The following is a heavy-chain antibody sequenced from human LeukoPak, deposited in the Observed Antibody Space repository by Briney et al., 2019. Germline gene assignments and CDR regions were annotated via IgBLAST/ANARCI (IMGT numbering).Heavy chain of an antibody. V-gene: IGHV3-21*01. CDR2: ISSSSSYI. CDR1: GFTFSSSD. J-gene: IGHJ4*02. D-gene: IGHD3-10*01. Sequence: GGSLRLSCAASGFTFSSSDMNWVRRAPGKGLEWVSSISSSSSYIYYADSVKGRFTISRDNAKNSLYLQMNSLRAEDTAVYYCAREIYGSGTYPFDYWGQGTLVTVSS. CDR3: AREIYGSGTYPFDY.